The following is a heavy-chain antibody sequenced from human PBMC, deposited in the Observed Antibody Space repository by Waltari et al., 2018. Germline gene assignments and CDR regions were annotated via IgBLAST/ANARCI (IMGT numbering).Heavy chain of an antibody. CDR3: ARRSTDCSGGSCYLEYFQH. V-gene: IGHV5-51*03. J-gene: IGHJ1*01. D-gene: IGHD2-15*01. CDR2: IYPGDSDT. Sequence: EVQLVQSGAEVKKPGESLKISCKGSGYSFTSYWIGWVRQMPGKGLEWMGNIYPGDSDTRYSPSFQGQVTISADKSISTAYLQWSSLKASDSAMYYCARRSTDCSGGSCYLEYFQHWGQGTLVTVSS. CDR1: GYSFTSYW.